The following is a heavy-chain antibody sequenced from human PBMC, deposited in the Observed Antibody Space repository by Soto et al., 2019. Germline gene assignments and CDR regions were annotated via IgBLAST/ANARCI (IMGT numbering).Heavy chain of an antibody. J-gene: IGHJ5*02. D-gene: IGHD6-19*01. V-gene: IGHV1-8*01. CDR3: ARDRSGWYGDWFDP. CDR1: GYTFTSYD. CDR2: LNPNSGNT. Sequence: QVQLVQSGAEVKKPGASVKVSCKASGYTFTSYDINWVRQATGQGLEWMGWLNPNSGNTGYAQKFQGRVTXXRXTXXSTAYMELSSLRSEDTAVYYCARDRSGWYGDWFDPWGQGTLVTVSS.